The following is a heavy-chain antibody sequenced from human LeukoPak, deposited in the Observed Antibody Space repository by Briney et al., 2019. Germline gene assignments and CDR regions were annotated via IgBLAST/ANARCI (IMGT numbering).Heavy chain of an antibody. V-gene: IGHV4-39*01. D-gene: IGHD6-19*01. CDR1: GGSISSSSYY. J-gene: IGHJ3*02. Sequence: SETLSLTCTVSGGSISSSSYYWGWIRQPPGKGLEWIGSIYYSGSTYYNPSLKSRVTISVDTSKNQFSLKLSSVTAANTAVYYCARVGGDSSGWRNAFDIWGQGTMVTVSS. CDR2: IYYSGST. CDR3: ARVGGDSSGWRNAFDI.